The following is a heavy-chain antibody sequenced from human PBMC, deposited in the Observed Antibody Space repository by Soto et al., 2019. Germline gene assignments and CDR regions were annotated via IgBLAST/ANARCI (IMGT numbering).Heavy chain of an antibody. Sequence: QVQLVESGGGVVQPGRSLRLSCAASGFTFSSYAMHWVRQAPGKGLEWVAVISYDGSNKYYADSVKGRFTISRDNSKNTLYLQMNSLRAEDTAVYYCARSVDTAMVTYYSYGMDVWGQGTTVTVSS. V-gene: IGHV3-30-3*01. D-gene: IGHD5-18*01. CDR2: ISYDGSNK. CDR3: ARSVDTAMVTYYSYGMDV. J-gene: IGHJ6*02. CDR1: GFTFSSYA.